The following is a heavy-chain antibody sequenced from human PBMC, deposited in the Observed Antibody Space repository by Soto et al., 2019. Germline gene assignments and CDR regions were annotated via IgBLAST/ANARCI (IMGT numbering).Heavy chain of an antibody. CDR1: GGTFSSYA. V-gene: IGHV1-69*01. Sequence: QVQLVQSGAEVKKPGSSVKVSCKASGGTFSSYAISWVRQAPGQGLEWMGGIIPIFGTANYAQKFQGRVTITANESTSTAYMELSSLRSEDTAVYYCARGGDIVVVVAAYFDYWGQGTLVTVSS. D-gene: IGHD2-15*01. J-gene: IGHJ4*02. CDR2: IIPIFGTA. CDR3: ARGGDIVVVVAAYFDY.